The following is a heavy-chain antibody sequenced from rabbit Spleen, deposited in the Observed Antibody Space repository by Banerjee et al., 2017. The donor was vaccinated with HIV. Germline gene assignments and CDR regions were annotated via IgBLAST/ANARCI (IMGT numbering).Heavy chain of an antibody. CDR1: GVSFSGNSY. D-gene: IGHD1-1*01. CDR2: IDSGSSGFT. V-gene: IGHV1S40*01. CDR3: ARDTSSSFSSYGMDL. Sequence: QSLVESGGDLVKPGASLTLTCIASGVSFSGNSYMCWVRQAPGKGLEWIACIDSGSSGFTYFASWANGRFTISKTSSTTVTLQMTSLTAADTATYFCARDTSSSFSSYGMDLWGQGTLVTVS. J-gene: IGHJ6*01.